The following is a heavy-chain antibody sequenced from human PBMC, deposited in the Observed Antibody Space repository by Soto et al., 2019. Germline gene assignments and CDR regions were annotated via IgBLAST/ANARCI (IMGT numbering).Heavy chain of an antibody. D-gene: IGHD5-18*01. CDR1: GGTFSSYA. V-gene: IGHV1-69*06. Sequence: ASVKVSCKASGGTFSSYAISWVRQAPGQGLEWMGGIIPIFGTATYAQKFQGRVTITADKSTSTAYMELSSLGSEDTAVYYCARFVDTAMVRVYWGQGTLVTVSS. CDR3: ARFVDTAMVRVY. CDR2: IIPIFGTA. J-gene: IGHJ4*02.